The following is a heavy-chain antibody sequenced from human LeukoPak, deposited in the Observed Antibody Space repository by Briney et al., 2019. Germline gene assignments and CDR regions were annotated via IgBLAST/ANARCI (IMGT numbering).Heavy chain of an antibody. CDR3: VKDRNLNPESFEY. J-gene: IGHJ4*02. CDR2: ISGSGGTGISGSGAST. CDR1: GFSFSSYA. Sequence: GGSLRPPPAACGFSFSSYAKSWGRQAPGKGLEWVSGISGSGGTGISGSGASTFYADSVKGRFTISRDNSKNTLYLQMNSLRAEDTAVYYCVKDRNLNPESFEYWVQGTLPTISS. V-gene: IGHV3-23*01.